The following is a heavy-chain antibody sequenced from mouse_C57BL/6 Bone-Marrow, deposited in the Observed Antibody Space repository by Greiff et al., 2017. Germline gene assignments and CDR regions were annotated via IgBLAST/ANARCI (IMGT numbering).Heavy chain of an antibody. CDR1: GFTFSDYY. CDR2: ISNGGGST. J-gene: IGHJ2*01. Sequence: EVMLVESGGGLVQPGGSLNLSCAASGFTFSDYYMYWVRQTPEKRLEWVAYISNGGGSTYYPDTVKGRFPISRDNAKNTLYLQMSRLKSEDTAMYYCARYYYGGFDYWGQGTTLTVSS. CDR3: ARYYYGGFDY. D-gene: IGHD1-1*01. V-gene: IGHV5-12*01.